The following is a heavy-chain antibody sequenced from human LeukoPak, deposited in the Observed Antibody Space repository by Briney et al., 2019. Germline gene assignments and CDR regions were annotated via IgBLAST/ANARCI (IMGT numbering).Heavy chain of an antibody. D-gene: IGHD2-15*01. CDR1: GYTFTSYA. V-gene: IGHV7-4-1*02. Sequence: ASVEVSCKASGYTFTSYAMNWVRQAPGQGLEWMGWINTNTGNPTYAQGFTGRFVFSLDTSVSTAYLQISSLKAEDTAVYYCARVFVVGYCSGGSCYSDAFDIWGQGTMVTVSS. CDR2: INTNTGNP. J-gene: IGHJ3*02. CDR3: ARVFVVGYCSGGSCYSDAFDI.